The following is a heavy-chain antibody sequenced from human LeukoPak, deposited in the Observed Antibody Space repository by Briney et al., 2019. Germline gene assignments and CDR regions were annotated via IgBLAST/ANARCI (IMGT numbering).Heavy chain of an antibody. CDR3: ARDLLWFGEFRNWFDP. CDR1: GGSISSYY. V-gene: IGHV4-59*01. Sequence: SETLSLTCTVSGGSISSYYWSWIRQPPGKGLEWIGYIYNTGEITDYSPSLKSRVTISVDTSKNQFSLRLNSVTTADTAVYYCARDLLWFGEFRNWFDPWGQGTLVTVSS. D-gene: IGHD3-10*01. CDR2: IYNTGEIT. J-gene: IGHJ5*02.